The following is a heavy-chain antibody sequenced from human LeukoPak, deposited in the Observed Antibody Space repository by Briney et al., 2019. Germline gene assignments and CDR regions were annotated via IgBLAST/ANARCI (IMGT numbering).Heavy chain of an antibody. V-gene: IGHV4-59*12. CDR2: IYYSGST. Sequence: SETLSLTCTVSGGSISSYWSWIRQPPGKGLEWIGYIYYSGSTNYNPSLKSRVTISVDTSKNQFSLKLSSVTAADTAVYYCARVADYYDSSGYWYNWFDPWGQGTLVTVSS. CDR1: GGSISSY. CDR3: ARVADYYDSSGYWYNWFDP. D-gene: IGHD3-22*01. J-gene: IGHJ5*02.